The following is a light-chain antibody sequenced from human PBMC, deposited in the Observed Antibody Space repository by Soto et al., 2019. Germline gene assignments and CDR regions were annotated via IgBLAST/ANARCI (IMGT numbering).Light chain of an antibody. V-gene: IGKV1D-13*01. J-gene: IGKJ4*01. Sequence: AIKLTQSPSSLSASVGARVTITCRASQGISSALAWYQQKSGKAPKLLIYDASSLESGVPSRFSGSGSGTDFTLTISSLQPEDFATYYCQQFNNYPLTFGGGTKVEIK. CDR2: DAS. CDR1: QGISSA. CDR3: QQFNNYPLT.